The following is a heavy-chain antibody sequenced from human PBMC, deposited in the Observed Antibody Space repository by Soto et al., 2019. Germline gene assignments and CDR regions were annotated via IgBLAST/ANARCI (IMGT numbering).Heavy chain of an antibody. D-gene: IGHD3-22*01. CDR2: IDPSDSYT. CDR1: GYSFSNYL. V-gene: IGHV5-10-1*01. Sequence: PGESLKISFKGSGYSFSNYLITWVRQLPVKGLEWMGRIDPSDSYTNYSPSFQGHVTISVDKSISTAYLQWSSLKASDTAMYHCARHQRNYDRGEVFALGPWGQGTKVTVFS. CDR3: ARHQRNYDRGEVFALGP. J-gene: IGHJ5*02.